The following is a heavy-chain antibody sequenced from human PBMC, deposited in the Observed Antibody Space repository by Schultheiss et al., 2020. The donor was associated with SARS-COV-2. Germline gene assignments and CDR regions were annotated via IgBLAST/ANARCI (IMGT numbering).Heavy chain of an antibody. D-gene: IGHD3-10*01. J-gene: IGHJ5*02. CDR1: GYTFTSYG. V-gene: IGHV1-2*02. CDR3: AREAATDYYGSGFPGFDP. CDR2: INPNSGCT. Sequence: ASVKVSCKASGYTFTSYGISWVRQAPGQGLEWMGWINPNSGCTNYAQKFQGRVTMTRDTSISTAYMELSRLRSDDTAVYYCAREAATDYYGSGFPGFDPWGLGTLVTVSS.